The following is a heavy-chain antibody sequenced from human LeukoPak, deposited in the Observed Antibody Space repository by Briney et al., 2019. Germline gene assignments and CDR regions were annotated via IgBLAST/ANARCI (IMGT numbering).Heavy chain of an antibody. CDR3: ARVVAVAGTFPDS. CDR2: IYYTGTT. Sequence: SETLSLTCIVSGASISNSSHYWGWIRQPPGKGLEWIGNIYYTGTTYYAPSLKSRVTISIDTSKSQFSLKVSSVTAADTAVYYCARVVAVAGTFPDSWGQGTLVTVSS. J-gene: IGHJ4*02. V-gene: IGHV4-39*07. D-gene: IGHD6-19*01. CDR1: GASISNSSHY.